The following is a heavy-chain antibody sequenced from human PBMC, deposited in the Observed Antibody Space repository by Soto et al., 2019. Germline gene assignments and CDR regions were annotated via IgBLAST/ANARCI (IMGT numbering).Heavy chain of an antibody. CDR3: ARSQGSSTSLEIYYYYYYGMDV. V-gene: IGHV1-69*01. CDR1: GGTFGSYA. Sequence: QVQLVQSGAEVKKPGSSVKVSCKASGGTFGSYAISWVRQAPGQGLEWMGGIIPIPGTANYAQKFQGRVTIDADESTSTAYMELRSLRSEDTAVYYCARSQGSSTSLEIYYYYYYGMDVWGQGTTVTVSS. D-gene: IGHD2-2*01. CDR2: IIPIPGTA. J-gene: IGHJ6*02.